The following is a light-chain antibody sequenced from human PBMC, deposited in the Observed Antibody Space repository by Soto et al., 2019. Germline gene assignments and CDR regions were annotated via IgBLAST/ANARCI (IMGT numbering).Light chain of an antibody. J-gene: IGKJ1*01. CDR1: QSVSSSY. V-gene: IGKV3-20*01. CDR2: GAS. CDR3: QQYGSSPRT. Sequence: EIVLTQSPGTLSLSPGERATLSCRASQSVSSSYLAWYQQKPGQAPRLLIYGASSRATCIPDRFSGSGSGPDFTLTISRLEPEDFAVYYCQQYGSSPRTFGQGTKVEIK.